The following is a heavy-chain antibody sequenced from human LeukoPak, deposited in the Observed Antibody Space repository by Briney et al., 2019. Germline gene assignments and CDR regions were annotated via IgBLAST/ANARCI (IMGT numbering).Heavy chain of an antibody. J-gene: IGHJ4*02. CDR3: ARLPPVFGGGDCFTLDY. CDR1: GFTFSSYW. V-gene: IGHV3-7*03. Sequence: GGSLRLSCAASGFTFSSYWMSWVRQAPGKGLEWVANIKQDGSEKYYVDSVKGRFTISRDNAKNSLYLQMNSLRAEDTAVYYCARLPPVFGGGDCFTLDYWGQGTLVTVSS. CDR2: IKQDGSEK. D-gene: IGHD2-21*02.